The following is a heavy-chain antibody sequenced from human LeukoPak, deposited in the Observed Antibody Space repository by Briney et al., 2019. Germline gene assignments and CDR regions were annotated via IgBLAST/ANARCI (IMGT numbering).Heavy chain of an antibody. J-gene: IGHJ6*02. CDR3: ARDTESITIFGVAQYYYYYGMDV. CDR1: GFTFRSYA. CDR2: ISYDGSNK. V-gene: IGHV3-30-3*01. Sequence: PGRSLRLSCAASGFTFRSYAMHWVRQAPGKGLEWVAVISYDGSNKYYADSAKGRFTISRDNSKNTLYLQMNSLRAEDTAVYYCARDTESITIFGVAQYYYYYGMDVWGQGTTVTVSS. D-gene: IGHD3-3*01.